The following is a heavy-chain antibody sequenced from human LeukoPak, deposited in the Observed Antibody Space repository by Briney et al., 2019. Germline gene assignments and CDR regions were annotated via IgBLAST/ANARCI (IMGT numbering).Heavy chain of an antibody. CDR2: INPSGGST. V-gene: IGHV1-46*01. CDR1: GYTFTAFY. J-gene: IGHJ3*02. D-gene: IGHD1-26*01. Sequence: EASVKVSCKASGYTFTAFYMHWVRQAPGQGLEWMGIINPSGGSTSYAQKFQGRVTMTRDTSTSTVYMELSSLRSEDTAVYYCAREGVSGSYLGIWGQGTMVTVSS. CDR3: AREGVSGSYLGI.